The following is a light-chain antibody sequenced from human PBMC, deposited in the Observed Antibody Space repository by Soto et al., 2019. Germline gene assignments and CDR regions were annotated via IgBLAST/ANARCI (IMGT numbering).Light chain of an antibody. CDR1: QSLIHSDGNTY. J-gene: IGKJ1*01. V-gene: IGKV2-30*02. CDR3: MQGTHWPWT. Sequence: DVVMTQSPLSLPVTLGQPASISCRSSQSLIHSDGNTYLNWFQQRPGQSPRRLIYKVSDRDSRVPDRFSGSVSGTDFTPKISRVEAEDVGVYYCMQGTHWPWTFGQGTEVEIK. CDR2: KVS.